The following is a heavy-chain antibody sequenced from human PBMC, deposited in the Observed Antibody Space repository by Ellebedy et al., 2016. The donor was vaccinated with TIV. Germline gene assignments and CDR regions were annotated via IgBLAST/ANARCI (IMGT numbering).Heavy chain of an antibody. CDR3: AKEKRYCSSANCPLGY. Sequence: AGSLRLSXAASGFTFKSYDMHWVRQVPGKGLEWVAVISSDGGRKHYADSVKGRFTISRDNSKNTLFLQMNSLRPEDAAVFYCAKEKRYCSSANCPLGYWGQGNLVTVSS. V-gene: IGHV3-30*18. D-gene: IGHD2-2*01. J-gene: IGHJ4*02. CDR2: ISSDGGRK. CDR1: GFTFKSYD.